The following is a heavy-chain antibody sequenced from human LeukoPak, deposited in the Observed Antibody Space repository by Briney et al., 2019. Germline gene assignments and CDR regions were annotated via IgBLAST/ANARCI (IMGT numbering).Heavy chain of an antibody. CDR1: GFTFDDYA. CDR3: AKDIKGTTVTNAGDDAFDI. CDR2: ISWNSGSI. D-gene: IGHD4-17*01. Sequence: GRSLRLSCAASGFTFDDYAMHWVRQAPGKGLEWVSGISWNSGSIGYADSVKGRFTISRDNAKNSLYLQMNSLRAEDTALYYCAKDIKGTTVTNAGDDAFDIWGQGTMVTVSS. V-gene: IGHV3-9*01. J-gene: IGHJ3*02.